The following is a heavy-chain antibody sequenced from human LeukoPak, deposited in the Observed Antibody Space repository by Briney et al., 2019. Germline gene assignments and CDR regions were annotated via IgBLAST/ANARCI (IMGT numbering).Heavy chain of an antibody. CDR1: GFTFGDYA. CDR2: IRSKAYGGTT. Sequence: GGSLRLSCTASGFTFGDYAMSWVRQAPGKGLEWVGFIRSKAYGGTTEYAASVKGRFTIPRDDSKSIAYLQMNSLKTEDTAVYYCTRVGYYDSSLDYWGQGTLVTVSS. D-gene: IGHD3-22*01. J-gene: IGHJ4*02. CDR3: TRVGYYDSSLDY. V-gene: IGHV3-49*04.